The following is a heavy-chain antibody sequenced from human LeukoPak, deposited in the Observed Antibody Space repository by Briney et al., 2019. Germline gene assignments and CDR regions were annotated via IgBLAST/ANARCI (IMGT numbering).Heavy chain of an antibody. J-gene: IGHJ4*02. Sequence: GGSLRLSCAASGFTFSSYAMIWVRQAPGRGLEWVSAISDSGGSTYYADSVKGRFTISRDNSKNTLYVQMNSLRAEDTAVYYCAKRVEYSSSSGGYFDYWGQGTLVTVSS. CDR1: GFTFSSYA. V-gene: IGHV3-23*01. D-gene: IGHD6-6*01. CDR2: ISDSGGST. CDR3: AKRVEYSSSSGGYFDY.